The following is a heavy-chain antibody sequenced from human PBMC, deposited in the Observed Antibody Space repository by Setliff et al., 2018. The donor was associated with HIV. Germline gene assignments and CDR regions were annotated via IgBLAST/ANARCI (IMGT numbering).Heavy chain of an antibody. V-gene: IGHV3-30*04. Sequence: PGGSLRLSCAASGFTFSSYAMHWVRQAPGKGLEWVAVISYDGSNKYYADSVKGRFTISRDNSKNTLYLQMNSLRAEDTAVYYCARDGGLRGYSYGWPDYWGQGTLVTVSS. CDR3: ARDGGLRGYSYGWPDY. CDR1: GFTFSSYA. D-gene: IGHD5-18*01. J-gene: IGHJ4*02. CDR2: ISYDGSNK.